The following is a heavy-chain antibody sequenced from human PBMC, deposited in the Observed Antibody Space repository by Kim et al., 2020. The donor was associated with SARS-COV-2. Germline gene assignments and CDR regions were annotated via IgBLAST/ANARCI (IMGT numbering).Heavy chain of an antibody. CDR3: AKAKYGSSWFFYY. V-gene: IGHV3-23*01. CDR1: GFTFNSEP. CDR2: ISGSGSVS. J-gene: IGHJ4*02. D-gene: IGHD2-2*01. Sequence: GGSLRLSCAASGFTFNSEPMTWVRQAPGKGLEWVSIISGSGSVSHYGDSVRGRFTVSRDNSKNTVYLQLNSLIAEDTAVYYCAKAKYGSSWFFYYWGQGT.